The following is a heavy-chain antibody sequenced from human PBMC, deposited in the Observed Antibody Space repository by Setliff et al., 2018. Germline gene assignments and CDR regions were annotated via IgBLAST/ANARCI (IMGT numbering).Heavy chain of an antibody. J-gene: IGHJ6*02. CDR2: IYYSGST. Sequence: LTCTVSGGSISRSIYYWGWIRQPPGKGLEWIGSIYYSGSTYYNPSLKSRVTISVDTSKNQFSLKLSSVTAADTAVYYCARVSQLVVLSLYYYYGMDVWGQGTTVTVSS. V-gene: IGHV4-39*07. D-gene: IGHD6-6*01. CDR1: GGSISRSIYY. CDR3: ARVSQLVVLSLYYYYGMDV.